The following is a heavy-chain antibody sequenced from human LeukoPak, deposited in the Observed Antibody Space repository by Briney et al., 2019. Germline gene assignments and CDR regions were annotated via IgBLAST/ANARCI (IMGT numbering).Heavy chain of an antibody. V-gene: IGHV1-69*05. J-gene: IGHJ4*02. Sequence: GASVKVSCKASGGTFSSYAISWVRQAPGQGLEWMGGIIPIFGTANYAQKFQGRVTITTDESTSTAYMELSSLRSEDTAVYYCARDLGYCSGGSCFDYWGQETLVTVSS. CDR3: ARDLGYCSGGSCFDY. D-gene: IGHD2-15*01. CDR2: IIPIFGTA. CDR1: GGTFSSYA.